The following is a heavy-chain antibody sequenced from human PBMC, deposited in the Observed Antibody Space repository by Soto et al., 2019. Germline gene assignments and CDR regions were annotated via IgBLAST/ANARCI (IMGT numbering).Heavy chain of an antibody. V-gene: IGHV4-34*01. CDR1: GGSLSGYY. Sequence: QVQLQQWGAGLLKPSETLSLNCAVTGGSLSGYYWSWIRQPPGKGLEWIGEVKDGGHANYSPSLRGRVTITSGTSNNQFLLRLHSVTAADTGVYYCARGQEGVVATHWDQGSLVTVSS. D-gene: IGHD5-12*01. CDR3: ARGQEGVVATH. J-gene: IGHJ4*02. CDR2: VKDGGHA.